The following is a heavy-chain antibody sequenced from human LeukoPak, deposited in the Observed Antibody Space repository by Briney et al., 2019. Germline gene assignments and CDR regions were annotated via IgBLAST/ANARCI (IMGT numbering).Heavy chain of an antibody. CDR1: GGSFSGYY. CDR2: INHSGST. CDR3: ARGRRDNWFDP. V-gene: IGHV4-34*01. Sequence: SETLSLTCAVYGGSFSGYYWSWIRQPPGKGLEWIGEINHSGSTNYNPSLKSRVTISVDTSKNQFSLKLSSVTAADTAVYYCARGRRDNWFDPWGQGTPVTVSS. J-gene: IGHJ5*02.